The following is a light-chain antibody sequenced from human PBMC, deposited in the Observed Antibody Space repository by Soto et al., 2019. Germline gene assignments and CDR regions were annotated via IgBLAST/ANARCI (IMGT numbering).Light chain of an antibody. V-gene: IGLV4-69*01. J-gene: IGLJ2*01. CDR2: VTNDGSH. CDR1: SGHSSNV. CDR3: QTWATPIGV. Sequence: QLVLTQSPSASASLGASVKLTCTLSSGHSSNVIAWHQQQPEKGPRYLMKVTNDGSHIKGDGIPDRFSGSSSGAQRYLTISSLQSEDEDDYYCQTWATPIGVFGGGTKVTVL.